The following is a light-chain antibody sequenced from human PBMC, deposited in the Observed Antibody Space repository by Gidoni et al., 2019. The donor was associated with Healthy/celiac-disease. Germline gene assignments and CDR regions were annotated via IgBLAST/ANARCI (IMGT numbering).Light chain of an antibody. CDR2: DAS. V-gene: IGKV3-11*01. Sequence: VFTPSPATLSLSPGDRATLSCRASQSVRSYLAWYQQKPGQAPRLLSDDASNRATGIPARFSGSGAGTDFTLTISSREHEDFAVYYCQQRSNWPPSITFGQGTRLEIK. CDR1: QSVRSY. J-gene: IGKJ5*01. CDR3: QQRSNWPPSIT.